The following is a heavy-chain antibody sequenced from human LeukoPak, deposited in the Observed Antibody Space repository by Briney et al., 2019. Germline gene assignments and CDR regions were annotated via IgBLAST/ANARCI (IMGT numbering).Heavy chain of an antibody. Sequence: PGGSLRLSCAASGFTFSSYAMSWVRQAPGKGLEWVSTISDIGGSTYYADSVKGRFTISRDNSKNTLCLQMNSLRAEDTAVYYCARVCGGDCYHLDYWGQGTLVTVSS. CDR3: ARVCGGDCYHLDY. V-gene: IGHV3-23*01. CDR1: GFTFSSYA. CDR2: ISDIGGST. D-gene: IGHD2-21*02. J-gene: IGHJ4*02.